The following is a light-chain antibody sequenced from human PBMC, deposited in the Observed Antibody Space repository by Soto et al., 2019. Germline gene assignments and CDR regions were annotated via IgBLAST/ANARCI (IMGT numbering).Light chain of an antibody. CDR2: EVS. CDR3: SSYTASSTLL. J-gene: IGLJ1*01. V-gene: IGLV2-14*03. Sequence: QSALTQPPSVSGSPGQSITISCTGTSSDVGGYNYVSWSQQHPGKAPKLLISEVSNRPSGVSNRFSGSKSGNTASLTISGLQADDEADYYCSSYTASSTLLFGTGTKVTVL. CDR1: SSDVGGYNY.